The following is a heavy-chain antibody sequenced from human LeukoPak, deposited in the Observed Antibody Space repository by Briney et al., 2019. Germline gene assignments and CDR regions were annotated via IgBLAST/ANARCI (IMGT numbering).Heavy chain of an antibody. J-gene: IGHJ4*02. D-gene: IGHD2-2*01. CDR1: GFTFSRYW. Sequence: GGSLRLSCAASGFTFSRYWMHRVRQAPGKGQVWVSRINSDGSSTSYADSVKGRFTISRDNAKNSLYLQMNSLRGEDTAVYYCAREGPVDCSSTSFYADYWGQGTLVTVSA. V-gene: IGHV3-74*01. CDR2: INSDGSST. CDR3: AREGPVDCSSTSFYADY.